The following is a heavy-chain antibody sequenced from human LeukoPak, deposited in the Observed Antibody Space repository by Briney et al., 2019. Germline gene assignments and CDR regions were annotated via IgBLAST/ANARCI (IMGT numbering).Heavy chain of an antibody. Sequence: SVKVSCKASGGTFSSYAISWVRQAPGQGLEWMGGIIPIFGTANYAQKFQDRVTITADTSTNTAYMELGSLRSEDTAVYYCARETEDDSIFGVVFGPLDYWGQGTLVTVSS. CDR1: GGTFSSYA. CDR2: IIPIFGTA. D-gene: IGHD3-3*01. CDR3: ARETEDDSIFGVVFGPLDY. V-gene: IGHV1-69*06. J-gene: IGHJ4*02.